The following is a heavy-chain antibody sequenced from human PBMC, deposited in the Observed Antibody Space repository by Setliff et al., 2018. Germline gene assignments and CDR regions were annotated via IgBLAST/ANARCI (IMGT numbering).Heavy chain of an antibody. V-gene: IGHV3-33*08. D-gene: IGHD2-15*01. Sequence: LRLSCAASGFTFSTHRMHWVRQAPGKGLEWVAVIWDDGVKKNHADSVKGRFTISRDNSKNTLYLQMNSLRPEDTAVYYCARTCSGSGCYAGLESWGQGTPVTSPQ. J-gene: IGHJ4*02. CDR3: ARTCSGSGCYAGLES. CDR2: IWDDGVKK. CDR1: GFTFSTHR.